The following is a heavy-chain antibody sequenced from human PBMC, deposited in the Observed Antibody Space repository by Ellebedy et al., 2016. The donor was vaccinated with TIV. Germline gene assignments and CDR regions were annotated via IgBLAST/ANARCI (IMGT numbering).Heavy chain of an antibody. Sequence: AASVKVSCKASGYTFTSSSYMNWVRQAPGQGLDWMGIINPGDGGTSYAQKFQGRVTMTSDTSTNTVYLELSSLRSEDTAVYYCAREAAAGPLMYLDYWGRGTLVTVSS. V-gene: IGHV1-46*01. D-gene: IGHD6-13*01. CDR2: INPGDGGT. CDR3: AREAAAGPLMYLDY. J-gene: IGHJ4*02. CDR1: GYTFTSSSY.